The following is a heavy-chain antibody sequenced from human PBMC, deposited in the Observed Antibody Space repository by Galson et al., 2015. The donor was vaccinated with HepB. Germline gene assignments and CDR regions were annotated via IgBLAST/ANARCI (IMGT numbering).Heavy chain of an antibody. J-gene: IGHJ4*02. CDR2: TYYRTKWSN. CDR1: GDSVSGRSVA. D-gene: IGHD6-6*01. V-gene: IGHV6-1*01. CDR3: VRSSPHFDY. Sequence: CAISGDSVSGRSVAWHWIRQSPSRGREGLGRTYYRTKWSNDYAVSVKSRITINPDTSMNQFSLQLNSVTPDDAAVYYCVRSSPHFDYWGQGALVTVSS.